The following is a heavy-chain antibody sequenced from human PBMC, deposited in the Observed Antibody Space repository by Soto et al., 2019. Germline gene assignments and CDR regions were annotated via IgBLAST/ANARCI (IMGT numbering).Heavy chain of an antibody. V-gene: IGHV2-70*01. J-gene: IGHJ4*02. CDR3: ARTIAVARTPITDFDY. Sequence: GSGPTLANPTQTLTLTCTFSGFSLSTSGMCVSWIRQPPGKALEWLALIDWDDDKYYSTSLKTRLTISKDTSKNQVVLTMTNMDPVDTATYYCARTIAVARTPITDFDYWGQGTLVTVSS. CDR1: GFSLSTSGMC. D-gene: IGHD6-19*01. CDR2: IDWDDDK.